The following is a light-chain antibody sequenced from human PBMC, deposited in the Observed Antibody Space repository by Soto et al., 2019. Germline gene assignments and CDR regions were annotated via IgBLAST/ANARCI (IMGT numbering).Light chain of an antibody. CDR1: GGSIATNY. V-gene: IGLV6-57*02. Sequence: NFMLTQPHSVSGSPGKTVTISCTGSGGSIATNYVQWHQQRPGSAPTTVIYEDDKRPSGVPDRFSGSIDRSSNSAALIISGLKTEDEADYYCQSHDSTNVVFGRGTQLTVL. CDR3: QSHDSTNVV. J-gene: IGLJ2*01. CDR2: EDD.